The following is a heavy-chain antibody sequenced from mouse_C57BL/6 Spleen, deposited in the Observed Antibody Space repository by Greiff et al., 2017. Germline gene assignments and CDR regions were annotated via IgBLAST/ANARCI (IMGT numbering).Heavy chain of an antibody. J-gene: IGHJ2*01. D-gene: IGHD2-10*02. CDR2: IYPGDGDT. CDR3: AREGGMGKPYYFDY. CDR1: GYAFSGYW. V-gene: IGHV1-80*01. Sequence: VQLQQSGAELVKPGASVKISCKASGYAFSGYWMNWVKQRPGKGLEWIGQIYPGDGDTNYNGKFKGKATLTADKSSSTAYMQLSSLTSEDSAVDVCAREGGMGKPYYFDYWGQGTTLTVSS.